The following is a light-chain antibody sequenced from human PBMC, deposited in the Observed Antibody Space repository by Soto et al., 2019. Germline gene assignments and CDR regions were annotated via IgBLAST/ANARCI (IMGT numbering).Light chain of an antibody. CDR2: GAS. Sequence: EIVLTQSPGTLSLSPGDRATLSCRASQSVSNNYLAWYQQKPGQAPRLLIYGASNRATGIPDRFSGSGSGTDFTLTISSLEPEDFAVYYCQQRSNWPPTFGQGTRLEIK. J-gene: IGKJ5*01. V-gene: IGKV3D-20*02. CDR3: QQRSNWPPT. CDR1: QSVSNNY.